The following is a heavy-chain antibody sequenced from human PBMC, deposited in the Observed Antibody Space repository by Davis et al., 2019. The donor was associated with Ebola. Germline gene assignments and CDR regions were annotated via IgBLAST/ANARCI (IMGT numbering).Heavy chain of an antibody. V-gene: IGHV4-39*01. Sequence: SETLSLTCTASGGSISSSSYYWGWIRQPPGKGLEWIGSIYYSGSTYYNPSLKSRVTISVDTSKNQFSLKLSSVTAADPAVYYCARLGGIVVVPAAIRNYYGMDVWGQGTTVTVSS. J-gene: IGHJ6*02. CDR3: ARLGGIVVVPAAIRNYYGMDV. CDR1: GGSISSSSYY. D-gene: IGHD2-2*02. CDR2: IYYSGST.